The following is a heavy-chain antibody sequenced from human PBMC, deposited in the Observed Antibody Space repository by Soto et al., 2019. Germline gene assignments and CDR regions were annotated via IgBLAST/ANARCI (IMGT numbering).Heavy chain of an antibody. J-gene: IGHJ4*02. CDR3: ALDTSMDPYYFDY. Sequence: QITLKESGPTLVKPTQTLTLTCTLSGFSISSSGVGVGWIRQPPGKALEWLALIYWDDSQRYSPSLRGRLTIAKNTAKNQVVLTMTDMDPTDTATYICALDTSMDPYYFDYWGQGTLVTVSS. CDR1: GFSISSSGVG. CDR2: IYWDDSQ. D-gene: IGHD5-18*01. V-gene: IGHV2-5*02.